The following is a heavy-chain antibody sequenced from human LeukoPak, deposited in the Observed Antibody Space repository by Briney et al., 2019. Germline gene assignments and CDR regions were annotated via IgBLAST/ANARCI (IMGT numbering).Heavy chain of an antibody. Sequence: ASVRVSCKASGGTFSSYTISWVRQAPGQGLEWMGRIIPILGIANYAQKFQGRVTITADKSTRTAYMELSSLRSEDTAVYYCARGGLGMTTVTKFDYWGQGTLVTVSS. D-gene: IGHD4-17*01. CDR1: GGTFSSYT. J-gene: IGHJ4*02. CDR2: IIPILGIA. CDR3: ARGGLGMTTVTKFDY. V-gene: IGHV1-69*02.